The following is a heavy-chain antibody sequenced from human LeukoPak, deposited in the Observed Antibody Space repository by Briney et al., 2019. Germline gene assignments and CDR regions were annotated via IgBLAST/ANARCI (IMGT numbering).Heavy chain of an antibody. Sequence: ASVKVSCKTSGYTFTSYYMHWVRQAPGQGLELMGIINLNGGSTKYAQKFQGRVTMTRDTSTSTVYIELSSLRSEDTAVYYCTRVYCSSSSCYNADYWGQGTLVTVSS. D-gene: IGHD2-2*02. CDR2: INLNGGST. V-gene: IGHV1-46*03. CDR1: GYTFTSYY. J-gene: IGHJ4*02. CDR3: TRVYCSSSSCYNADY.